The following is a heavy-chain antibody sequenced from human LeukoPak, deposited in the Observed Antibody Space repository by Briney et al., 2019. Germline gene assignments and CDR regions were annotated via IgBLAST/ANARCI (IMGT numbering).Heavy chain of an antibody. CDR2: IHTSGGS. CDR1: GASISSSH. Sequence: PSETLSLTCNVSGASISSSHWSWVRQPPGKGLEWIGNIHTSGGSNYSPSLKSRVTISLDTSRNQFSLKLTSVTAADTAVYYCARGTSTVVTPEYYYYYCMDVWGKGTTVTVS. J-gene: IGHJ6*03. D-gene: IGHD4-23*01. CDR3: ARGTSTVVTPEYYYYYCMDV. V-gene: IGHV4-4*09.